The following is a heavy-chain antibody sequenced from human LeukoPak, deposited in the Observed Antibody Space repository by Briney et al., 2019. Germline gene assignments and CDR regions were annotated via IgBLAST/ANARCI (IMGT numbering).Heavy chain of an antibody. D-gene: IGHD4-17*01. CDR3: AREVGRRTTVTTRYFDY. CDR1: GGSISSGGYY. J-gene: IGHJ4*02. V-gene: IGHV4-31*03. CDR2: IYYSGST. Sequence: SETLSLTCTVPGGSISSGGYYWSWIRQHPGKGLEWIGYIYYSGSTYYNPSLKSRVTISVDTSKNQFSLKLSSVTAADTAVYYCAREVGRRTTVTTRYFDYWGQGTLVTVSS.